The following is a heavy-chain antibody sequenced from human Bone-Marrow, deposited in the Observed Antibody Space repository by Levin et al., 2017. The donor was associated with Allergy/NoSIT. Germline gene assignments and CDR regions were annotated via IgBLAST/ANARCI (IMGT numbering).Heavy chain of an antibody. D-gene: IGHD6-13*01. CDR1: DVSIKTYY. Sequence: SQTLSLTCAVSDVSIKTYYWSWVRQSPERGLEWIGYFDDSGTSAYNPSFKSRATISIDISNNRFSLELTSVTAADTAVYYCTKSRFSSSWYGAGMAVWGQGATVIVS. CDR2: FDDSGTS. J-gene: IGHJ6*02. CDR3: TKSRFSSSWYGAGMAV. V-gene: IGHV4-4*09.